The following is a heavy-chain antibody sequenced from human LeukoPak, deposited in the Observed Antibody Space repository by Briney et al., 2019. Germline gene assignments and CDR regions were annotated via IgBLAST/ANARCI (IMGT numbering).Heavy chain of an antibody. CDR1: GGSISSYY. J-gene: IGHJ4*02. CDR2: IYYSSST. V-gene: IGHV4-59*01. CDR3: ARDLGGDYDY. Sequence: SETLSLTCTVSGGSISSYYWSWIRQPPGKGLEWIGSIYYSSSTNYNPSLKSRVTISVDTSKNQVSLKLSSVTAADTAVYYCARDLGGDYDYWGQGTLVTVSS. D-gene: IGHD4-17*01.